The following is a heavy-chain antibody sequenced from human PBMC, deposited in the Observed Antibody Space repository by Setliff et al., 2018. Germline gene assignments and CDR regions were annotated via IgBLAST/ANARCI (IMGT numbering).Heavy chain of an antibody. CDR2: ITFGSLSR. Sequence: GGSLRLSCAASGFTFNAYAMSWVRQAPGKGLEWVSAITFGSLSRYYADSVKGRFTISRDNSKNTLFLEMTSLRTEDKAVYDCAKGQGQYYDSSGYYGRVLDYWGQGTLVTVSS. CDR1: GFTFNAYA. CDR3: AKGQGQYYDSSGYYGRVLDY. J-gene: IGHJ4*02. V-gene: IGHV3-23*01. D-gene: IGHD3-22*01.